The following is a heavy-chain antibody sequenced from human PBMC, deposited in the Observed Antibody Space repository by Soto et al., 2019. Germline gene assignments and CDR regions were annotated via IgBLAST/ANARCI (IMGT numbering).Heavy chain of an antibody. Sequence: GGSLRLSCAASGYTISDYYMSWIRQAPGKGLEWMSYIWYGGSNIYYADSVKGRFTISRDNSKNTLYLQMNSLRAEDTAVYYCARDPVYYGSGSYSPAFDIWGQGTMVTVSS. CDR1: GYTISDYY. D-gene: IGHD3-10*01. CDR3: ARDPVYYGSGSYSPAFDI. J-gene: IGHJ3*02. V-gene: IGHV3-33*08. CDR2: IWYGGSNI.